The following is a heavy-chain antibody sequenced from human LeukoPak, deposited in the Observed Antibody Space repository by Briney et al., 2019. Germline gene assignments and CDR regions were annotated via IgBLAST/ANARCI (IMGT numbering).Heavy chain of an antibody. V-gene: IGHV3-7*01. CDR1: GFTFSSYW. D-gene: IGHD3-10*01. Sequence: QPGGSLRLSCAASGFTFSSYWMSWVRQAPGKGLEWVANIKQDGSEKYYVDSVKGRFTISRDNAKNSLYLQMNSLRAEDTAVYYCARVFGTMVLGSIDYWGQGTLVTVSS. CDR3: ARVFGTMVLGSIDY. J-gene: IGHJ4*02. CDR2: IKQDGSEK.